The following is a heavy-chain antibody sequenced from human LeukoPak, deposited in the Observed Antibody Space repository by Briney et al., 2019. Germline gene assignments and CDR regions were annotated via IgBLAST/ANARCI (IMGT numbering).Heavy chain of an antibody. CDR3: ARVWGAVAGQKPYYFDY. V-gene: IGHV4-34*01. D-gene: IGHD6-19*01. CDR2: INHSGST. J-gene: IGHJ4*02. CDR1: GGSFSGYY. Sequence: PSETLSLTCAVYGGSFSGYYWSWIRQPPGKGLEWIGEINHSGSTNYNPSLKSRVTISVDTSKNQFSLKLSPVTAADTAVYYCARVWGAVAGQKPYYFDYWGQGTLVTVSS.